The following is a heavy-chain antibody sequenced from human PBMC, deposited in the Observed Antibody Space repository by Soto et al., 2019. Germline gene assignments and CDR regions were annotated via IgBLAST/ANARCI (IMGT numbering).Heavy chain of an antibody. V-gene: IGHV4-59*01. Sequence: SLTCTVSGGSISSYYWSWIRQPPGKGLEGMGYIYYSGSTNYNPSLKSRVTISVDTSKNQFSLKLSSVTAADTAVYYCARSSGYYDSSGYHDYWGQGTLVTVSS. CDR2: IYYSGST. CDR3: ARSSGYYDSSGYHDY. CDR1: GGSISSYY. D-gene: IGHD3-22*01. J-gene: IGHJ4*02.